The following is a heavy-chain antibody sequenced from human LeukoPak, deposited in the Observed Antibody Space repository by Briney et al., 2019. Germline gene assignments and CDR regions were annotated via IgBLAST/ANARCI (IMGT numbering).Heavy chain of an antibody. CDR2: IRRGSNSYTT. D-gene: IGHD3-16*01. J-gene: IGHJ3*02. CDR1: GFTFSDYI. V-gene: IGHV3-72*01. CDR3: TRDGGEGGNSAFDI. Sequence: GGSLRLSCAASGFTFSDYILDWVRQAPGKGLEWVGRIRRGSNSYTTEYAASVKGRFIISRDDSKNSLYLHMNSLKTGDTAVYHCTRDGGEGGNSAFDIWGQGTMVTVSS.